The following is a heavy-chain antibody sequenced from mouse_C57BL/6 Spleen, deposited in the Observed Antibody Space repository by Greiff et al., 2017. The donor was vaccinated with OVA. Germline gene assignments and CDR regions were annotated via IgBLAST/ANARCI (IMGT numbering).Heavy chain of an antibody. J-gene: IGHJ3*01. CDR2: IDPSDSYT. V-gene: IGHV1-50*01. CDR3: ARRENSNYSAY. Sequence: QVQLQQPGAELVKPGASVKLSCKASGYTFTSYWMQWVKQRPGQGLEWIGEIDPSDSYTNYNQKFKGKATLTVDTSSSTAYMQLCSLTSEDSAVYYCARRENSNYSAYWGQGTLVTVSA. CDR1: GYTFTSYW. D-gene: IGHD2-5*01.